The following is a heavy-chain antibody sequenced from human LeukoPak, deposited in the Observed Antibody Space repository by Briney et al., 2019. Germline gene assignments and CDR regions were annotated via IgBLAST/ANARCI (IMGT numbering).Heavy chain of an antibody. CDR3: ASPEGDY. CDR1: GGSISSSSYC. Sequence: PSETLSLTCTGSGGSISSSSYCWGGIGQPPGKGLEWIGSIYYSGSTYYNPSLKSRFTISVDTSKNQFSLKLSSVTAADTAVYYCASPEGDYWGQGTLVTVSS. CDR2: IYYSGST. J-gene: IGHJ4*02. V-gene: IGHV4-39*01.